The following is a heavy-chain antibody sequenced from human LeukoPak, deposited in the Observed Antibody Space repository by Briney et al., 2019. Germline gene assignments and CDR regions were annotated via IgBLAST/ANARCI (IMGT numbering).Heavy chain of an antibody. CDR1: GGSFSGYY. CDR2: INHSGST. CDR3: ARLIEDIVVVPAAISAYYFDY. D-gene: IGHD2-2*01. V-gene: IGHV4-34*01. J-gene: IGHJ4*02. Sequence: PSETLSLTCAVYGGSFSGYYWSWIRQPPGKGLEWIGEINHSGSTNYNPSLKSRVTISVDTSKNQFSLKLSSVTAADTAVYYCARLIEDIVVVPAAISAYYFDYWGQGTLVTVSS.